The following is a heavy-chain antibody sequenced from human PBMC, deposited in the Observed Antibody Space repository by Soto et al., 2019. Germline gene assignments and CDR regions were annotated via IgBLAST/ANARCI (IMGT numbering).Heavy chain of an antibody. V-gene: IGHV1-69*01. CDR3: ARDEELRAGNWDAFDI. Sequence: QVQLVQSGAEVKKPGSSVKVSCEASGGTFSSYAISWVRQAPGQGLEWMGGIIPIFGTANYAQKFQGRVTITADESTSTAYMELSSLRSEDTAVYYCARDEELRAGNWDAFDIWGQGTMVTVSS. J-gene: IGHJ3*02. CDR2: IIPIFGTA. CDR1: GGTFSSYA. D-gene: IGHD2-21*01.